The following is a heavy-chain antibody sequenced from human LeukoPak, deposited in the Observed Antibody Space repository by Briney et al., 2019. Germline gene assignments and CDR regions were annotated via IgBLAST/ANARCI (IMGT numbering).Heavy chain of an antibody. J-gene: IGHJ4*02. V-gene: IGHV3-23*01. CDR3: AKEENYYDSTGYRHNAY. D-gene: IGHD3-22*01. Sequence: GGSLRLSCAASGFTFSGAWMCWVRQAPGKGLEWVSAISGSGGRTYYADSVKGRFTISRDNSKNTLYLQMNSLRAEDTAVYYCAKEENYYDSTGYRHNAYWGQGTLVTVSS. CDR1: GFTFSGAW. CDR2: ISGSGGRT.